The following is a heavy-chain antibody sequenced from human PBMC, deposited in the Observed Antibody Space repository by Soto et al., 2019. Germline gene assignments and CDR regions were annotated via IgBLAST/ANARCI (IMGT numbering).Heavy chain of an antibody. V-gene: IGHV4-39*01. CDR3: ARHSLALRKNNWFDP. J-gene: IGHJ5*02. Sequence: SETLSLTCTVSGDSIISSDFYWGWVRQPPGKGPEWIGSIFYLGSSYYNPSLKSRVTMSVDTSKNQFSLRLRSVTAADTALYFCARHSLALRKNNWFDPWGQGIMVTVSS. CDR1: GDSIISSDFY. D-gene: IGHD3-3*02. CDR2: IFYLGSS.